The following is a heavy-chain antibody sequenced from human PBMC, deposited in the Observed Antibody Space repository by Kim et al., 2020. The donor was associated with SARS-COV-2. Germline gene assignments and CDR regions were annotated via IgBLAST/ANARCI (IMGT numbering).Heavy chain of an antibody. Sequence: PSLKSRVTISVDTSKNQFDLKLSSVTAADTAVYYCAGVWDSSSWPNWFDPWGQGTLVTVAS. V-gene: IGHV4-39*06. D-gene: IGHD6-13*01. CDR3: AGVWDSSSWPNWFDP. J-gene: IGHJ5*02.